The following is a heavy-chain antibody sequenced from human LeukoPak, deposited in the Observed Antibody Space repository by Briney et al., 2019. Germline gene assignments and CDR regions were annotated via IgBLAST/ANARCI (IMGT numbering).Heavy chain of an antibody. CDR2: IYTSGST. J-gene: IGHJ5*02. V-gene: IGHV4-61*02. CDR1: GGSISSGSYY. CDR3: ATSFSGSYYNWFDP. Sequence: SQTLSLTCTVSGGSISSGSYYWNWIRQPAGKGLEWIGRIYTSGSTNYNPSLKSRVTISVDTSKNQFSLKLSSVTAADTAVYYCATSFSGSYYNWFDPWGQGTLVTVSS. D-gene: IGHD1-26*01.